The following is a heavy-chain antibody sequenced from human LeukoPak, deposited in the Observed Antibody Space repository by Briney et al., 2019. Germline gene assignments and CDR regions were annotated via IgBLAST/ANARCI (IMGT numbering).Heavy chain of an antibody. V-gene: IGHV1-69*13. CDR3: AGDQGIAVAGTWGSYNWFDP. D-gene: IGHD6-19*01. Sequence: GASVKVSCKASGGTFSSYAISWVRQAPGQGLEWMGGIIPIFGTANYAQKFQGRVTITADESTSTAYMELSSLRSEDTAVYYCAGDQGIAVAGTWGSYNWFDPWGQGTLVTVSS. J-gene: IGHJ5*02. CDR2: IIPIFGTA. CDR1: GGTFSSYA.